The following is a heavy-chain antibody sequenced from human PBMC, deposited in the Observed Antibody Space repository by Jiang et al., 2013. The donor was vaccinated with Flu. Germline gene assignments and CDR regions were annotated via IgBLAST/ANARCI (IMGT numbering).Heavy chain of an antibody. J-gene: IGHJ4*02. CDR1: GYTFTNYW. Sequence: GAEVKKPGESLKISCKGSGYTFTNYWIGWVRQMPGKGLEWMGIVYPSDSDTRYIPSFQGQVTISVDKSINTAYLQLSSLKASDTAMYYCARRGYYDGGYYYAGGFHYWGQGTLVTVSS. V-gene: IGHV5-51*01. CDR3: ARRGYYDGGYYYAGGFHY. CDR2: VYPSDSDT. D-gene: IGHD3-22*01.